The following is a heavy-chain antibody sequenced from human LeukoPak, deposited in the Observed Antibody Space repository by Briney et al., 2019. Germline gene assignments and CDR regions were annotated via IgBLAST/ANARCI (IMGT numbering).Heavy chain of an antibody. CDR2: SYYSGST. D-gene: IGHD3-22*01. Sequence: SETLSLTCTVSGGSISSYYWNWIRQPPGKGLEWIGCSYYSGSTNYNPPLKSRVTISADTSKNQFSLKLSSVTAADTAVYYCTCHRNYYDSSAYRDYWGQGTLVTVSS. V-gene: IGHV4-59*08. J-gene: IGHJ4*02. CDR3: TCHRNYYDSSAYRDY. CDR1: GGSISSYY.